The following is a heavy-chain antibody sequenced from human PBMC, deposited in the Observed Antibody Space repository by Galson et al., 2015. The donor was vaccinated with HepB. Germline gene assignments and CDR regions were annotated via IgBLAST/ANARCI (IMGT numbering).Heavy chain of an antibody. CDR2: IYPGDSDT. CDR1: GYSFTSYW. J-gene: IGHJ4*02. D-gene: IGHD5-18*01. V-gene: IGHV5-51*04. Sequence: QSGAEVKKPGESLKISCKGSGYSFTSYWIGWVRQMPGKGLEWMGIIYPGDSDTRYSPSFQGQVTISADKPISTAYLQWSSLKASDTAMYYCARRLDTAMVTTPLFDYWGQGTLVTVSS. CDR3: ARRLDTAMVTTPLFDY.